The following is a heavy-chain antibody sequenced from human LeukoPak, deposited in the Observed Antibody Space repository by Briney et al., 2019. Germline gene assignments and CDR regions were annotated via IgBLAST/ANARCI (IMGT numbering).Heavy chain of an antibody. D-gene: IGHD5-18*01. CDR3: ARSVRTAMDYFDY. CDR2: IITIFGTA. J-gene: IGHJ4*02. CDR1: GGTFSSYA. V-gene: IGHV1-69*13. Sequence: SVKLSCKASGGTFSSYAISWVRQAPGQGLEWMGGIITIFGTANYAQKFQGRVTITADESTSTAYMELSSLRSEDTAVYYCARSVRTAMDYFDYWGQGTLVTVSS.